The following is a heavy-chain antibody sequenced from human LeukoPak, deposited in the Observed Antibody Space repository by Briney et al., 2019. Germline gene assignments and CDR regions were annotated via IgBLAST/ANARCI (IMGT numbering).Heavy chain of an antibody. D-gene: IGHD2-2*01. CDR1: GGSFSGYY. CDR3: ARGRCSSTSCFYYYYGMVV. CDR2: INHSGST. Sequence: PSETLSLTCAVYGGSFSGYYWSWIRQPPGKGLEWIGEINHSGSTNYNPSLKSRVTISVDTSKNQFSLKLSSVTAADTAVYYCARGRCSSTSCFYYYYGMVVWGQGTTVTVSS. V-gene: IGHV4-34*01. J-gene: IGHJ6*02.